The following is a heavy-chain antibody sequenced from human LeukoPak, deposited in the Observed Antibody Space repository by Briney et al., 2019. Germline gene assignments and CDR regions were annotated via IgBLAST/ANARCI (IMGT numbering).Heavy chain of an antibody. V-gene: IGHV3-7*01. D-gene: IGHD2-2*01. CDR1: GFTFSSYW. Sequence: QAGGSLRLSCAASGFTFSSYWMSWVRQAPGKGLEWVANIKQDGSEKYYVDSVKGRFTISRDNAKNSLYLQMNSLRAEDTAVYYCARDHRTHIVVVPAAMSDYWGQGTLVTVSS. J-gene: IGHJ4*02. CDR2: IKQDGSEK. CDR3: ARDHRTHIVVVPAAMSDY.